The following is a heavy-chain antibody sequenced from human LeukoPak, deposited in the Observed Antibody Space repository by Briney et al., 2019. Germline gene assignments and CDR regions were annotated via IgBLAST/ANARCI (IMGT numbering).Heavy chain of an antibody. CDR3: ARVLGGYSSGWYVGASDY. CDR1: GFTFSSYS. D-gene: IGHD6-19*01. J-gene: IGHJ4*02. CDR2: ISSSSSTI. Sequence: GGSLRLSCAASGFTFSSYSMNWVRQAPGKGLEWVSYISSSSSTIYYADSVKGRFTISRDNAKNSLYLQMNSLRAEDTAVYYCARVLGGYSSGWYVGASDYWGQGTLVTVSS. V-gene: IGHV3-48*01.